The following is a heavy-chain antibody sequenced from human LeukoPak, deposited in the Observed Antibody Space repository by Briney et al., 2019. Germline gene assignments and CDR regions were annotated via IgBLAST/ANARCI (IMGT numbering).Heavy chain of an antibody. J-gene: IGHJ4*02. CDR1: GFTFSSYG. CDR3: AKDGEVSWFGPESY. V-gene: IGHV3-30*18. D-gene: IGHD3-10*01. CDR2: ISLDGSNK. Sequence: GRSLRLSCAAPGFTFSSYGMHWVRQAPGKGLEGVALISLDGSNKDYAESVKGRFTISRDSSKNTLYLQMNSLRAEDTAVYYCAKDGEVSWFGPESYWGQGTLVAVSS.